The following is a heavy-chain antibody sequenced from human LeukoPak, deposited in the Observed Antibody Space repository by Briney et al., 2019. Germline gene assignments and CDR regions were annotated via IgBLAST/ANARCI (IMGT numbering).Heavy chain of an antibody. D-gene: IGHD5-24*01. V-gene: IGHV5-51*01. CDR2: IYGGDSGT. Sequence: GESLKISCQGSGYRFTTSWIGWVRQMPGKGLEWMAIIYGGDSGTRYSPSFEGQVTVSADKSINTAYLQWSTLRASDTAIYYCARRAKMNGYNYDYFDYWGQGTLVTVSS. J-gene: IGHJ4*02. CDR1: GYRFTTSW. CDR3: ARRAKMNGYNYDYFDY.